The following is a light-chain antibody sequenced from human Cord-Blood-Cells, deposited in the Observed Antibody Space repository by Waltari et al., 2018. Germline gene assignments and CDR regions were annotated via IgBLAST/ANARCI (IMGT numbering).Light chain of an antibody. CDR2: AAS. J-gene: IGKJ1*01. CDR1: KGISSY. Sequence: AIRMTQSPSSFSASTGDRVTITCQASKGISSYLAWYQQKPGKAPKLLIYAASTLQSGVPSRFSGSGSGTDFTLTISCLQSEDFATYYCQQYYSYPQTFGQGTKVEIK. CDR3: QQYYSYPQT. V-gene: IGKV1-8*01.